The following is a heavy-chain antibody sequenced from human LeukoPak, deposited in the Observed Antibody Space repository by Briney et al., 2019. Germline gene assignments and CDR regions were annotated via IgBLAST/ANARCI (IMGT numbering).Heavy chain of an antibody. CDR2: IYTSGST. J-gene: IGHJ3*02. CDR3: ARDNPYSSSLGGGAFDI. D-gene: IGHD6-6*01. CDR1: GGSISSGSYY. Sequence: PSQTLSLTCTVSGGSISSGSYYWSWIRQPAGKGLEWIGRIYTSGSTNYNPSLKSRVTMSVDTSKNQFSLKLSSVTAADTAVYYCARDNPYSSSLGGGAFDIWGQGTMVTVSS. V-gene: IGHV4-61*02.